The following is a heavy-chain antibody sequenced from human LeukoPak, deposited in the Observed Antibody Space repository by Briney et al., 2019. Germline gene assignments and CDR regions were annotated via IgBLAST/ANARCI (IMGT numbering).Heavy chain of an antibody. CDR2: IYHSRST. J-gene: IGHJ4*02. CDR3: ARHRWMEVYGSGSYYVDY. CDR1: DGSISSNY. V-gene: IGHV4-59*04. D-gene: IGHD3-10*01. Sequence: SETLSLTCTVADGSISSNYWSWIRQPPGKGLEWIGSIYHSRSTYYNASLKSRATISADTSKNQFFLKLSSVTAADTAVYYCARHRWMEVYGSGSYYVDYWGQGTL.